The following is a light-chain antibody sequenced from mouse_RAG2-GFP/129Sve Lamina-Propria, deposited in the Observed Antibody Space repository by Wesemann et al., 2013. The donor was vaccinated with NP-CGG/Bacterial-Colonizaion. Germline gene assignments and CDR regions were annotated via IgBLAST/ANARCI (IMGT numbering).Light chain of an antibody. J-gene: IGKJ4*01. Sequence: QIVLTQSPAIMSASLGEEITLTCSASSSISYMHWYQQKSGTSPKLLIYDTSNLASGVPARFSGSGSGTSYSLTISRMEAEDAATYYCQQRSSYPFTFGSGTKLEIK. CDR2: DTS. CDR1: SSISY. CDR3: QQRSSYPFT. V-gene: IGKV4-57*01.